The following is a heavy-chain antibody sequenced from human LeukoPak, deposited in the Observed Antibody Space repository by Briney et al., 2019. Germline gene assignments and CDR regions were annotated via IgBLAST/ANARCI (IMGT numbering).Heavy chain of an antibody. J-gene: IGHJ2*01. CDR2: SESGSNR. V-gene: IGHV3-53*05. Sequence: PGGSLRLSCAASGFTVSSNYMSWVRQAPGKGLEWVSSVSESGSNRYYADSVKGRFSISRDNSKNTLYLQMNSLRAEDTAVYYCARECTVTAGDWYFDLWGRGTLVSVSS. D-gene: IGHD4-17*01. CDR3: ARECTVTAGDWYFDL. CDR1: GFTVSSNY.